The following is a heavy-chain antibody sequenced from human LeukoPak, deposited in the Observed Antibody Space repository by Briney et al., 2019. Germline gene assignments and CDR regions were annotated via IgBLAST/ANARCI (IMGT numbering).Heavy chain of an antibody. CDR1: GGSFSGYY. CDR2: INHSGST. V-gene: IGHV4-34*01. J-gene: IGHJ4*02. Sequence: PSETLSLTCAVYGGSFSGYYWSWIRQPPGKGLEWIGEINHSGSTNYNPSLKSRVTISVDTSKNQFSLKLSSVTAADTAVYYCARVGYYDSSGYFWGQGTLVTVSS. D-gene: IGHD3-22*01. CDR3: ARVGYYDSSGYF.